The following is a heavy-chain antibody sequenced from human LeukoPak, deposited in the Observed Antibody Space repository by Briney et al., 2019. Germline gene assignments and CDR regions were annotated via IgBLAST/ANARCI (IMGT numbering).Heavy chain of an antibody. J-gene: IGHJ4*02. D-gene: IGHD1-26*01. CDR3: AKVAGSGSYVAVFDY. CDR1: GFTFSSYA. CDR2: ISGSGGST. V-gene: IGHV3-23*01. Sequence: GGSLRLSCAASGFTFSSYAMSWVRQAPGKGLEWVSAISGSGGSTYYADSVKGRFTISRDNSKNTLHLQMNSLRAEDTAIYYCAKVAGSGSYVAVFDYWGQGTLVTVSS.